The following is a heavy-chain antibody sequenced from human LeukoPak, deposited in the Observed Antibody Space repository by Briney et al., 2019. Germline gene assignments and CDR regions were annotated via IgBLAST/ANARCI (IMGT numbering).Heavy chain of an antibody. V-gene: IGHV4-39*01. J-gene: IGHJ4*02. CDR2: VYYSGST. CDR1: GGSVSSGGYY. Sequence: PSETLSLTCTVSGGSVSSGGYYWGWIRQPPGKGLEWIGSVYYSGSTYYNPSLRSRVTISVDTSKNQFSLKLSSVTAADTAVYYCARHLYSRGWYYFAYWGQGTLVTVSS. CDR3: ARHLYSRGWYYFAY. D-gene: IGHD6-19*01.